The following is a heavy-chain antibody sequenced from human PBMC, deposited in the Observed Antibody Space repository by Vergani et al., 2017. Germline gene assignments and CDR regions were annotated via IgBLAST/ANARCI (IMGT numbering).Heavy chain of an antibody. CDR3: VYRKTKCVTTCSFSPFFIYYYMDV. CDR1: GFSLNTRGES. Sequence: QITLKESGPTLVKPSQTLTLSCTFSGFSLNTRGESVAWIRQPPGKALDWLALIYWNDDQQYSPSLNNRVTITKDTSKNQVVLTMTNMDYVDTGTYYCVYRKTKCVTTCSFSPFFIYYYMDVWGKGTTVTVSS. J-gene: IGHJ6*03. D-gene: IGHD4-11*01. V-gene: IGHV2-5*04. CDR2: IYWNDDQ.